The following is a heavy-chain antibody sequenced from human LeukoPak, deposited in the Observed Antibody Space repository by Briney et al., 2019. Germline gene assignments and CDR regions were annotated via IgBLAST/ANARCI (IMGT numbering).Heavy chain of an antibody. D-gene: IGHD3-22*01. J-gene: IGHJ3*02. Sequence: PGASLRLSCAASGFTFSSYAMSWVRQAPGKGLEWVSAISGSGGSTYYADSVKGRFTISGDNAKNSLYLQMNSLRAEDTALYYCARDPYDSGGYAAFDIWGQGTMVTVSS. CDR2: ISGSGGST. CDR1: GFTFSSYA. V-gene: IGHV3-23*01. CDR3: ARDPYDSGGYAAFDI.